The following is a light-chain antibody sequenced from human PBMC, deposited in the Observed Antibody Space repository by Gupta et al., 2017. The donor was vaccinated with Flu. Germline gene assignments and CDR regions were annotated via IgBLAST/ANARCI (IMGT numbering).Light chain of an antibody. CDR1: QGISSW. CDR2: AAS. J-gene: IGKJ4*02. V-gene: IGKV1-12*01. CDR3: QQANRVPWT. Sequence: DIQMTQSPSSVSASVGDRVTITCRASQGISSWLAWYQQKPGTAPKLLIYAASSLQSGVPSRCSGSGSGTDCTRTSSSLQPEDGATYYYQQANRVPWTFGGGTKVEIK.